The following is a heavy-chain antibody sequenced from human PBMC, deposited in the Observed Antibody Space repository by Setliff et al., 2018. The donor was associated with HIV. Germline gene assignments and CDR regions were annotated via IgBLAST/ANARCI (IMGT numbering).Heavy chain of an antibody. CDR1: GFTFSSYW. CDR3: ARRDCSGGSCYMGY. CDR2: INSDGSST. D-gene: IGHD2-15*01. V-gene: IGHV3-74*01. J-gene: IGHJ4*02. Sequence: GGSLRLSCAASGFTFSSYWMHWVRQAPGKGLVWVSRINSDGSSTSYADSVKGRFTISRDNAKNPLYLQMNSLRAEDTAVYYCARRDCSGGSCYMGYWGQGTLVTVSS.